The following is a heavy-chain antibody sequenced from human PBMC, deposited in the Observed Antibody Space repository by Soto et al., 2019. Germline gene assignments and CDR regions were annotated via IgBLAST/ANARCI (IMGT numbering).Heavy chain of an antibody. CDR3: GRDQPTPPNGYYYMDV. CDR1: GYTFTSYA. Sequence: ASVKVSCKASGYTFTSYAMHWVRQAPGQRLEWMGWINAGNGNTKYSQKFQGRVTITRDTSASTAYMELSSLRSEDTAVYYCGRDQPTPPNGYYYMDVWGKGTTVTVSS. D-gene: IGHD4-17*01. V-gene: IGHV1-3*01. CDR2: INAGNGNT. J-gene: IGHJ6*03.